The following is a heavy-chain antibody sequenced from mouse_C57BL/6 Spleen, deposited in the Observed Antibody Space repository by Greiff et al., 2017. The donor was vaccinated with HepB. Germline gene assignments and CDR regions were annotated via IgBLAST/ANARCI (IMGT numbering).Heavy chain of an antibody. CDR2: IYPRSGNT. CDR3: AKRGGITTVVGYAMDY. V-gene: IGHV1-81*01. Sequence: VQLQQSGAELARPGASVKLSCKASGYNFTSYGISWVKQRTGQGLEWIGEIYPRSGNTYYNEKFEGKATLTADKSSSTAYMELRSLTSEDSAVYFCAKRGGITTVVGYAMDYWGQGTSVTVSS. D-gene: IGHD1-1*01. J-gene: IGHJ4*01. CDR1: GYNFTSYG.